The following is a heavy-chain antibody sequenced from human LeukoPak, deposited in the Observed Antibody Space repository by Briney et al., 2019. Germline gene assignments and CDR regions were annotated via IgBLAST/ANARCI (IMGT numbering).Heavy chain of an antibody. J-gene: IGHJ6*02. CDR3: ARIGSPGVAYYGMDV. D-gene: IGHD3-3*01. Sequence: PGGSLRLSCAASGFTDGNTYMSWVRQAPGKGLEWVSVIHDGGTTYYAASVEGRFTIARDNSRNTLSLQMNSLTTEDTAVYYCARIGSPGVAYYGMDVWGQGTTVTVSS. CDR2: IHDGGTT. V-gene: IGHV3-66*02. CDR1: GFTDGNTY.